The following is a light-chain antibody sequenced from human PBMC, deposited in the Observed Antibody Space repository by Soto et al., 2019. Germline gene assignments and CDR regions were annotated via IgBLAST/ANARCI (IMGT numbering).Light chain of an antibody. CDR1: QSISSW. CDR2: KAS. J-gene: IGKJ1*01. Sequence: DIQMTQSPSTLSASVGDRVTITCRASQSISSWLAWYQQKPGKAPKLLIYKASSLESGVTSRFSGSGSGTEFTLIISSLQPDDFATYYCQQSWTFGQGTKVEIK. CDR3: QQSWT. V-gene: IGKV1-5*03.